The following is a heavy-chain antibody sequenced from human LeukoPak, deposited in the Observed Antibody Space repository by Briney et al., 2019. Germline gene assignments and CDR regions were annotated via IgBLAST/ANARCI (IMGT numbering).Heavy chain of an antibody. Sequence: GGSLRLSCAASGFIFSDYYMNWIRQAPGKGLEWVSYISGSSSNTIYYADSVKGRFTISRDNAKNSLYLQMNSLRAEDTAVYYCARPRGYSGYDEGSFDYWGQGTLVTVSS. CDR1: GFIFSDYY. J-gene: IGHJ4*02. D-gene: IGHD5-12*01. CDR2: ISGSSSNTI. V-gene: IGHV3-11*01. CDR3: ARPRGYSGYDEGSFDY.